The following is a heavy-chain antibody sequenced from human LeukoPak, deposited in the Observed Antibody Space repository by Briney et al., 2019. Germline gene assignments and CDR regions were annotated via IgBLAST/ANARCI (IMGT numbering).Heavy chain of an antibody. D-gene: IGHD3-22*01. J-gene: IGHJ4*02. V-gene: IGHV1-69*05. Sequence: SVKVSCKASGGAFSSYAISWVRQAPGQGLEWMGGIIPIFGTANYAQKFQGRVTITTDESTSTAYMELSSLRSEDTAVYYCARSFGNYYDSSGYLDYWGQGTLVTVSS. CDR2: IIPIFGTA. CDR1: GGAFSSYA. CDR3: ARSFGNYYDSSGYLDY.